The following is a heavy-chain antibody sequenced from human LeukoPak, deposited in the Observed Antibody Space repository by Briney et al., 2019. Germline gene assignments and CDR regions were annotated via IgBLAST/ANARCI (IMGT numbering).Heavy chain of an antibody. D-gene: IGHD1-26*01. Sequence: PSETLSLTCTVSGGSISSGSYYWSWIRQPAGKGLEWIGRIYTSGSTNYNPSLKSRVTMSVDTSKNQFSLKLSSVTAADTAVYYCASTSELLDYYYYMDVWGKGTTVTVSS. CDR3: ASTSELLDYYYYMDV. CDR2: IYTSGST. CDR1: GGSISSGSYY. J-gene: IGHJ6*03. V-gene: IGHV4-61*02.